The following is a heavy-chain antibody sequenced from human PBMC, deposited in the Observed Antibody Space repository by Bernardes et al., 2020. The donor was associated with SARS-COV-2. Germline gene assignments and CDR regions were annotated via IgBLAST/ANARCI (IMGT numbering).Heavy chain of an antibody. CDR1: GFTFSSDS. Sequence: GGSLRRSFAAPGFTFSSDSMNWVRQPPGKGLEWVSYISGSTNTIYYADSVKGRFTISRDNAKNLLYLQMNSLRDEDTAVYYCAREIEGSADWFDPWGQGTLVTVSS. CDR3: AREIEGSADWFDP. D-gene: IGHD6-25*01. CDR2: ISGSTNTI. V-gene: IGHV3-48*02. J-gene: IGHJ5*02.